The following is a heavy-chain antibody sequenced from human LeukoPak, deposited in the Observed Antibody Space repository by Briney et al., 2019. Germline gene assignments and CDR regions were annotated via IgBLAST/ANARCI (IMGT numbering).Heavy chain of an antibody. V-gene: IGHV1-3*01. CDR1: GYTFTSYA. CDR2: INAGNGNT. Sequence: ASVKVSCKASGYTFTSYAMHWVRQAPGQRLEWMGWINAGNGNTEYSQKFQDRVTITRDTSASTAYMELSSLRSEDTAVYYCARDGQNYDSGKAAYFDYWAREPWSPSPQ. J-gene: IGHJ4*02. D-gene: IGHD3-10*01. CDR3: ARDGQNYDSGKAAYFDY.